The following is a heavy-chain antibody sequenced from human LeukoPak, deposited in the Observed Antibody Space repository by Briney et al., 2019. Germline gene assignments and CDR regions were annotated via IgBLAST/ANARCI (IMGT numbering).Heavy chain of an antibody. CDR3: ARDKPTAFSSSWYKAIYYYYGMDV. CDR2: ISYDGSNK. D-gene: IGHD6-13*01. Sequence: PGGSLRLSCAASGFSFSNYGIHWVRQAPGKGLEWVAVISYDGSNKYYADSVKGRFTISRDNSKNTLYLQMNSLRAEDTAVYYCARDKPTAFSSSWYKAIYYYYGMDVWGQGTTVTVSS. J-gene: IGHJ6*02. V-gene: IGHV3-30*03. CDR1: GFSFSNYG.